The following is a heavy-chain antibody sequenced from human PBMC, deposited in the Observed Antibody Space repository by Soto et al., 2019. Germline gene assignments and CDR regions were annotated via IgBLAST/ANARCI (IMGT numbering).Heavy chain of an antibody. Sequence: EVQLVESGGGLVQPGGSLRLSCAASGFSFGGNWMTWVRQAPGKGLEWVANVNEDGSEKNYVDYVKGRFTISRDNAKNSLYLQMNSLTAADTAVYYCARLRSGWSIDYWGQGALVSVSS. D-gene: IGHD6-19*01. CDR1: GFSFGGNW. CDR3: ARLRSGWSIDY. V-gene: IGHV3-7*03. J-gene: IGHJ4*02. CDR2: VNEDGSEK.